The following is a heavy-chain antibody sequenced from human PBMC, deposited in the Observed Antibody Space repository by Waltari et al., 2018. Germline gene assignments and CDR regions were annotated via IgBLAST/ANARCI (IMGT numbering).Heavy chain of an antibody. V-gene: IGHV4-34*01. CDR1: GGSFSGYY. D-gene: IGHD6-13*01. CDR2: INHSGRT. CDR3: ARLGIYSSSWYPRVFDYYYGMDV. Sequence: QVQLQQWGAGLLKPSETLSLTCAVYGGSFSGYYWSWIRQPPGKGLEWIGEINHSGRTNYNPSLKSRVTISVDTSKNQFSLKLSSVTAADTAVYYCARLGIYSSSWYPRVFDYYYGMDVWGQGTTVTVSS. J-gene: IGHJ6*02.